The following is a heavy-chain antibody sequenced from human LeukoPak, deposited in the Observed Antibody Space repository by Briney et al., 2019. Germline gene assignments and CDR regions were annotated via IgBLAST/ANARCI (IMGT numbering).Heavy chain of an antibody. CDR2: ISWDGGNT. J-gene: IGHJ3*02. V-gene: IGHV3-43D*03. CDR3: AKEAQELELSYGAFDI. CDR1: GFTFDDYA. D-gene: IGHD1-7*01. Sequence: GGSLRLSCAASGFTFDDYAMHWVRQAPGKGLEWVSLISWDGGNTYYADSVKGRFTISRDNSKNSPYLQMNSLRAEDTALYYCAKEAQELELSYGAFDIWGQGTMVTVSS.